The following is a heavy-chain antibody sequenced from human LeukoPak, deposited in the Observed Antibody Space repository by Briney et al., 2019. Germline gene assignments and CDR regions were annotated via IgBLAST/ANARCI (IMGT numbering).Heavy chain of an antibody. J-gene: IGHJ4*02. V-gene: IGHV3-74*01. CDR3: ARRVVVPVAPYSFES. D-gene: IGHD2-2*01. Sequence: GGSLRLSCAASGFIFSSYWMHWVRQAPGEGLVWVSRINSDGSSTSYADSVKGRFTISRDNAKNTLYLQMNSLRAEDTAVNYCARRVVVPVAPYSFESWGRGTLLTV. CDR1: GFIFSSYW. CDR2: INSDGSST.